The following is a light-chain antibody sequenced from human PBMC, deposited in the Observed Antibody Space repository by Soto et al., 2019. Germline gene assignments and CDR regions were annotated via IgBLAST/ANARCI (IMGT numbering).Light chain of an antibody. CDR2: RND. Sequence: QSVLTQPPSASGTPGQRVTISCSGSSSNIGSNYVYWYQQFPGTAPKLLIYRNDQRPSGVPDRFSGSKSATSASLAISGLRSEDEADYYCAAWDDSLSGVVFGGGTKVTVL. J-gene: IGLJ2*01. V-gene: IGLV1-47*01. CDR3: AAWDDSLSGVV. CDR1: SSNIGSNY.